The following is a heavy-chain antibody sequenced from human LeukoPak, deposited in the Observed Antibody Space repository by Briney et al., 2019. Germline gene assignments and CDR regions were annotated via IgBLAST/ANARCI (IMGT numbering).Heavy chain of an antibody. CDR3: ARVSRVAYTSSWYLDY. D-gene: IGHD6-13*01. CDR2: IGGGGRYI. Sequence: PGRSLRLSCAASGFTFSSYGMHWVRQAPGKGLEWVSSIGGGGRYIYYADSMKGRFTISRDNAKNSLFLQMNSLSAEDTALYYCARVSRVAYTSSWYLDYWGRGTLVTVSS. CDR1: GFTFSSYG. V-gene: IGHV3-21*01. J-gene: IGHJ4*02.